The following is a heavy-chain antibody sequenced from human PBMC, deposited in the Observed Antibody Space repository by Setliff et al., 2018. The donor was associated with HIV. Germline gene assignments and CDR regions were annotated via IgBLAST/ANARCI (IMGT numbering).Heavy chain of an antibody. CDR1: GVTISSGGYY. Sequence: PSETLSLTCIVSGVTISSGGYYWSWVRQHPGKGLEWIGYIYYSGSAYYNPSLQNRIDISVDASTNQFSLQLTSVTAADTAVYYCAMAVADRGVYYLDYWGQGTLVTVSS. V-gene: IGHV4-31*03. CDR3: AMAVADRGVYYLDY. D-gene: IGHD6-19*01. CDR2: IYYSGSA. J-gene: IGHJ4*01.